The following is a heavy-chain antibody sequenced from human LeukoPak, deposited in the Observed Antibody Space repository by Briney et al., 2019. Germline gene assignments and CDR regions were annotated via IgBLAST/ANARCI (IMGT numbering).Heavy chain of an antibody. J-gene: IGHJ4*02. Sequence: SETLSLTCTVSGGPLSAYYWTWIRQPPGRGLEWIGYIYDTGNTNYNPSLKSRVTISVDTSKNQFSLKLTSVTAADTAVYYCASGETGSTLGGYWGQGTLVTVSS. D-gene: IGHD1-1*01. CDR1: GGPLSAYY. V-gene: IGHV4-59*01. CDR2: IYDTGNT. CDR3: ASGETGSTLGGY.